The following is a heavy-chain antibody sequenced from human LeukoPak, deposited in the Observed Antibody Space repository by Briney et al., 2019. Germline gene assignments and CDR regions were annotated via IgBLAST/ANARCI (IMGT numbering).Heavy chain of an antibody. Sequence: GGSLRLSCAASGFTFSSYGMHWVRQAPGKGLEWVAVISYDGSNKYYADSVKGRFTISRDNSKNTLYLQMNSLRAKDTAVYYCAKDLDSSGWDAFDIWGQGTMVTVSS. V-gene: IGHV3-30*18. CDR2: ISYDGSNK. D-gene: IGHD3-22*01. CDR3: AKDLDSSGWDAFDI. CDR1: GFTFSSYG. J-gene: IGHJ3*02.